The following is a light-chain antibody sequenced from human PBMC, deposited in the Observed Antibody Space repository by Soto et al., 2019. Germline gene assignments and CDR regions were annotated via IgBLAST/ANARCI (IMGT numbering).Light chain of an antibody. CDR3: QPSYTTHSWT. V-gene: IGKV1-39*01. Sequence: DIQLIQSPSSQSASVGDRVTITCHTSQRVSSYLNWYQQKPGKAPKLLINAVSTLHSGVPSRFSGSGSEIDFTLTISSLQPEDSGTYYCQPSYTTHSWTFGQGTKVEI. CDR2: AVS. J-gene: IGKJ1*01. CDR1: QRVSSY.